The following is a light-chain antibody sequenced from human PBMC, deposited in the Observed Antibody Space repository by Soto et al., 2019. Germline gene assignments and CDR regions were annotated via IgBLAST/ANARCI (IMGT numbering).Light chain of an antibody. CDR2: AAS. J-gene: IGKJ1*01. CDR3: QQSYSAPPT. V-gene: IGKV1-39*01. Sequence: DIQMIQSPSSLSASVGDRVIITCRASQSISSYLSWYQQKPGKAPNLLIYAASSLQSGVPSRFSGSGSGTDFTLTISSLQPEDFATYYCQQSYSAPPTFGQGTKVEIK. CDR1: QSISSY.